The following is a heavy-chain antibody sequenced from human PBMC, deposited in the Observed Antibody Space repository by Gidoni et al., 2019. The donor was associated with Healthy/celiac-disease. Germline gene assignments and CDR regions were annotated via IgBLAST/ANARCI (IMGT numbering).Heavy chain of an antibody. D-gene: IGHD3-10*01. CDR1: GFTFSSDS. Sequence: EVQLVESGGGLVKPGGSLSLSCAASGFTFSSDSMTWVRQGPGKGLEWVSSMSSSSSYIYYADSVKGRFTIARDNAKNSLYLQMNSLRAEDTAVYYCARDGSYSIRGVTFVDYWGQGTLVTVSS. V-gene: IGHV3-21*01. J-gene: IGHJ4*02. CDR3: ARDGSYSIRGVTFVDY. CDR2: MSSSSSYI.